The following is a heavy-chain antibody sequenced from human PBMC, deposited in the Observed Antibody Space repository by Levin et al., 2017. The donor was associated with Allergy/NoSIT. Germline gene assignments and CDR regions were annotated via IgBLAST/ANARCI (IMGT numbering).Heavy chain of an antibody. CDR3: ARGNWGVLGDF. CDR2: IAGSDNSK. V-gene: IGHV3-48*03. Sequence: PGVSLRLSCAASGFTFSDYEMNWVRQAPGKGLEWVSSIAGSDNSKNYADSVKGRFTVSRDNAQNSLSLQMNSLRAEDTAVYYCARGNWGVLGDFWGQGTLVTVSS. D-gene: IGHD3-16*01. CDR1: GFTFSDYE. J-gene: IGHJ4*02.